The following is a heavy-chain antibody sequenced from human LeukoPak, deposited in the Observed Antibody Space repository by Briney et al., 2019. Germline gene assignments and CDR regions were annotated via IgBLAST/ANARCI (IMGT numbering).Heavy chain of an antibody. CDR1: GGSFNLYS. D-gene: IGHD1-26*01. CDR2: IGHGGSI. Sequence: SETLSLTCTVSGGSFNLYSWTWVRQPPGKGLEWIGEIGHGGSINFNPSLKSGVTVSLDTSNNQFSLSLSSVTAADTAVYYCASRETFYFYYMDVWGNGTTVTVSS. CDR3: ASRETFYFYYMDV. V-gene: IGHV4-34*01. J-gene: IGHJ6*03.